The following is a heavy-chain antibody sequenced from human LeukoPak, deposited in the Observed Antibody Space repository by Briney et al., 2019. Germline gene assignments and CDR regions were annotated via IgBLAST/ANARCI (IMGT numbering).Heavy chain of an antibody. V-gene: IGHV3-53*01. CDR3: AKVRPLPIIVV. Sequence: GGSLRLSCAASGFTVSSNYISWVRPAPGKGLEWVSVIYTGGSTYYSDSVKGRFTISRDNSKNTLYLQINSLRAEDTAGYYWAKVRPLPIIVVWGKGNTVTVSS. D-gene: IGHD1-26*01. CDR2: IYTGGST. J-gene: IGHJ6*04. CDR1: GFTVSSNY.